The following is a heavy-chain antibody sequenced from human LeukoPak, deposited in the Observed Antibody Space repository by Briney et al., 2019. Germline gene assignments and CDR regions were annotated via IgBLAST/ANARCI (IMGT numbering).Heavy chain of an antibody. CDR2: IIPIFGTA. D-gene: IGHD2-2*01. Sequence: SVKASCKASGGTFSSYAISWVRQAPGQGLEWMGRIIPIFGTANYAQKFQGRVTISTDESTSTAYMELSSLRSEDTPVYNCADCSSTSCYYYYYLDVWGKGTTVTVSS. V-gene: IGHV1-69*05. CDR1: GGTFSSYA. J-gene: IGHJ6*03. CDR3: ADCSSTSCYYYYYLDV.